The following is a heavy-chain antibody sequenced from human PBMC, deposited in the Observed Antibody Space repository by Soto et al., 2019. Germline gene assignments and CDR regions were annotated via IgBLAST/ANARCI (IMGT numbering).Heavy chain of an antibody. J-gene: IGHJ4*02. Sequence: SETLSLTCTFSGDSISLSSYYWGWIRQPPGKGLEWIGSIYYSGSTYHNPSLKSRVTISVDTSKNQFSLKLGSVTAADTAVYYCARPHDSGHYYLFDYWGQGTLVTVSS. CDR1: GDSISLSSYY. D-gene: IGHD3-10*01. CDR3: ARPHDSGHYYLFDY. CDR2: IYYSGST. V-gene: IGHV4-39*01.